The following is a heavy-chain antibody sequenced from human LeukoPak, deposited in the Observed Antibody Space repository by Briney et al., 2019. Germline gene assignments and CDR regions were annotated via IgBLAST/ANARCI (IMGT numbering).Heavy chain of an antibody. D-gene: IGHD2-15*01. CDR2: ISYDGSNK. CDR1: GFTFSTYA. CDR3: AREGYCSGGSCADAFDL. J-gene: IGHJ3*01. Sequence: GGSLRLSCAASGFTFSTYAMHWVRQAPGKGLEWVAVISYDGSNKYYADSVKGRFTISRDNSKNTLYLQMNSLRAEDTAVYYCAREGYCSGGSCADAFDLWGQGTMVTVSS. V-gene: IGHV3-30*04.